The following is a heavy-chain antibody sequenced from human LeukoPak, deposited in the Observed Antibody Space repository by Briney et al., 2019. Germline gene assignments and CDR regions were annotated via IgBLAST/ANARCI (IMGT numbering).Heavy chain of an antibody. D-gene: IGHD6-13*01. J-gene: IGHJ4*02. CDR2: ISWNSGSI. Sequence: GRSLRLSCAASGFTFDDYAMHWVRQAPGKGLEWVSGISWNSGSIGYADSVKGRFTISRDNAKNSLYLQMNSLRAEDTALYYCAKDSGAAAGHMRCYFFDGWGQGTLVTVSS. CDR1: GFTFDDYA. V-gene: IGHV3-9*01. CDR3: AKDSGAAAGHMRCYFFDG.